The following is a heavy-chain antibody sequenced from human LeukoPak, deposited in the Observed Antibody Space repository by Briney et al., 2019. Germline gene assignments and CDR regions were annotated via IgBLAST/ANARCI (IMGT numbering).Heavy chain of an antibody. D-gene: IGHD6-19*01. CDR1: GFTFSSYE. CDR3: ARSALGYSSLDAFDI. Sequence: PGGSLRLSCAASGFTFSSYEMNWVRQAPGKGLEWVSYISSSGSTIYYADSVKGRFTISRDNAKNSLYLQMNSLRAEDTAVYYCARSALGYSSLDAFDIWGQGTMVTVSS. V-gene: IGHV3-48*03. CDR2: ISSSGSTI. J-gene: IGHJ3*02.